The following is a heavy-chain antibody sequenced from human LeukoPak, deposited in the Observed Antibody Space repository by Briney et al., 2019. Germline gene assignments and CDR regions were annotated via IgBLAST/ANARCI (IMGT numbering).Heavy chain of an antibody. V-gene: IGHV3-9*01. D-gene: IGHD6-13*01. J-gene: IGHJ3*02. CDR3: AKDMDPARLSSSWYSAFDI. CDR1: GFTFDDYA. CDR2: ISWNSGSI. Sequence: GGSLRLSCAASGFTFDDYAMHWVRQAPGKGLEWVSGISWNSGSIGYADSVKGRFTISRDNAKNSLYLQMNSLRAEDTALYYCAKDMDPARLSSSWYSAFDIWGQGTMVTVSS.